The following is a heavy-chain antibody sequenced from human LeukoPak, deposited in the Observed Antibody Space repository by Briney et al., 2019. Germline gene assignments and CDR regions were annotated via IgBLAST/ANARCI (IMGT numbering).Heavy chain of an antibody. CDR3: ARAPPDTALDY. D-gene: IGHD5-18*01. V-gene: IGHV4-59*01. J-gene: IGHJ4*02. CDR1: GGSISSYY. Sequence: PSETLSLTCTVSGGSISSYYWSWLRQPPGKGLEWIGYIYYSGSTNYTPSLKSRVTISVDTSKNQFSLKLSSVTAADTAVYYCARAPPDTALDYWGQGTLVTVSS. CDR2: IYYSGST.